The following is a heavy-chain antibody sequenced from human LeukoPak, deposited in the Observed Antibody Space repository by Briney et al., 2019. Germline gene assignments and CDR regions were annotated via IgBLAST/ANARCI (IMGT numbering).Heavy chain of an antibody. CDR2: IYHSGST. Sequence: SETLSLTCAVSGGSISSSNWWSWVRQPPGKGLEWIGEIYHSGSTNYNPSLKSRVTISVDTSKSQFSLKLSSVTAADTAVYYCARHLLWFGMTYYFDYWGQGTLVTVSS. CDR1: GGSISSSNW. J-gene: IGHJ4*02. D-gene: IGHD3-10*01. CDR3: ARHLLWFGMTYYFDY. V-gene: IGHV4-4*02.